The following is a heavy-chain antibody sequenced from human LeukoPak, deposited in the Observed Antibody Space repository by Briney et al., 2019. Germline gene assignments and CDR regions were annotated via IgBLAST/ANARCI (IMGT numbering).Heavy chain of an antibody. CDR2: IYYSGTT. D-gene: IGHD3-10*01. CDR3: ARDSSGSGRVDY. Sequence: TLSLTCTVSGGSISSGGYYWSWIRQHPGKGLEWIRYIYYSGTTYYSPSLKSRVIISVDTSKNRFSLNLSSVTAADTAVYYCARDSSGSGRVDYWGQGTLVTVSS. J-gene: IGHJ4*02. CDR1: GGSISSGGYY. V-gene: IGHV4-31*03.